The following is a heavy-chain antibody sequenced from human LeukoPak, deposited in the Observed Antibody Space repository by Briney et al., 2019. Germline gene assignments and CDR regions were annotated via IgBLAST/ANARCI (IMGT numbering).Heavy chain of an antibody. D-gene: IGHD3-10*01. CDR1: GITVSSNY. V-gene: IGHV3-53*01. CDR2: IYSGGST. CDR3: AKIGVIGKWYYDI. Sequence: GGSLRLSCAATGITVSSNYMSWVRQAPGKGLEWVSVIYSGGSTYYGDSVKGRFTISRDNSKNTLYLQMYSLRAGDTAVYFCAKIGVIGKWYYDIWGRGTLVTVSS. J-gene: IGHJ2*01.